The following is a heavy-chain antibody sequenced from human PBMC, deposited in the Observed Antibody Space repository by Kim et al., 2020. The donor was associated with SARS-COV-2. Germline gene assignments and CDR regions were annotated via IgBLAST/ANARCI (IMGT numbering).Heavy chain of an antibody. V-gene: IGHV3-9*01. CDR2: ISWNSGQR. Sequence: GGSLRLSCAASTFNFNEYTMHWVRQVPGKGLEWVSGISWNSGQRRYADSVKGRFTISRDNAKNSLYLQMNSLRAEDTALYYCAKAVVRGIIITTAMDVWGQGTTVIVSS. CDR3: AKAVVRGIIITTAMDV. CDR1: TFNFNEYT. D-gene: IGHD3-10*01. J-gene: IGHJ6*02.